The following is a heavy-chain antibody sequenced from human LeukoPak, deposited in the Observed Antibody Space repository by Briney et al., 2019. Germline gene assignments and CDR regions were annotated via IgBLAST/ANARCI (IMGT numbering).Heavy chain of an antibody. Sequence: GGSLRLSCVASGFSVSSNYMSWVRQAPGKGLEWVSIIYSDGSPYYVDSLKGRFTISRDNSKNTLYLQMNSLRAEDTAVYYCARVIVAAGIDYFDHWGQGSLVTVSS. J-gene: IGHJ4*02. CDR2: IYSDGSP. D-gene: IGHD6-13*01. CDR1: GFSVSSNY. V-gene: IGHV3-53*01. CDR3: ARVIVAAGIDYFDH.